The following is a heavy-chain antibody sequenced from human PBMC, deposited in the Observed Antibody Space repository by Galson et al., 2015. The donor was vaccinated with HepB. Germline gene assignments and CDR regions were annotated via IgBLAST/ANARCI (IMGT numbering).Heavy chain of an antibody. J-gene: IGHJ1*01. V-gene: IGHV3-23*01. D-gene: IGHD2-2*02. Sequence: SLRLSCAASGFAFSSYAMSWVRQAPGKGLEWVSAISGSGGSTYYADSVKGRFTISRDNSKNTLYLQMNSLRAEDTAVYYCAKDYCSSTSCYSNEYFQHWGQGTLVTVSS. CDR3: AKDYCSSTSCYSNEYFQH. CDR1: GFAFSSYA. CDR2: ISGSGGST.